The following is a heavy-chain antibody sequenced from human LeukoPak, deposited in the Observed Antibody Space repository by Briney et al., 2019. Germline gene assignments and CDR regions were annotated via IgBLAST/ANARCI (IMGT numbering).Heavy chain of an antibody. CDR2: ITTSSSTI. CDR1: GFDLSDYY. J-gene: IGHJ5*02. Sequence: PGGSLRLSCEASGFDLSDYYMTWIRQTPGRGLEWVSYITTSSSTIYYADSVKGRFTTSRDNSKNSLFLHMNSLRAEDPAIYDCARDGANSYWDDPRNWFDPWGQGTLVIVSS. V-gene: IGHV3-11*01. CDR3: ARDGANSYWDDPRNWFDP. D-gene: IGHD1-1*01.